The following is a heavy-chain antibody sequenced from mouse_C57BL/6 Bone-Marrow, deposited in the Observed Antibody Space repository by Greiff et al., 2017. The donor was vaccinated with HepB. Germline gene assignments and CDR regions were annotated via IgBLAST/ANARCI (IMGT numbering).Heavy chain of an antibody. CDR1: GYTFTSYW. V-gene: IGHV1-59*01. Sequence: QVQLQQPGAELVRPGTSVKLSCKASGYTFTSYWMHWVKQRPGQGLEWIGVIDPSDSYTNYNQKFKGKATLTVDTSSSTAYMQLSSLTSDDSAVYYCASSYYYGLDYWGQGTTLTVSS. CDR3: ASSYYYGLDY. CDR2: IDPSDSYT. D-gene: IGHD1-1*01. J-gene: IGHJ2*01.